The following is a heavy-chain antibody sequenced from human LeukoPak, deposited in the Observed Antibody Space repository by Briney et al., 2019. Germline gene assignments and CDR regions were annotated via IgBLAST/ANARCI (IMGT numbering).Heavy chain of an antibody. Sequence: ASVKVSCKASGGTFSSYAISWVRQAPGQGLEWMGWISAYNGNTNYAQKLQGRVTMTTDTSTSTAYMELRSLRSDDTAVYYCARLPSNYYYYYYMDVWGKGTTVTVSS. CDR2: ISAYNGNT. V-gene: IGHV1-18*01. CDR1: GGTFSSYA. J-gene: IGHJ6*03. CDR3: ARLPSNYYYYYYMDV.